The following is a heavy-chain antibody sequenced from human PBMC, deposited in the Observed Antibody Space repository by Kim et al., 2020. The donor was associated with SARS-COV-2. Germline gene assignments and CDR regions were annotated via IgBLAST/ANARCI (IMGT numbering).Heavy chain of an antibody. D-gene: IGHD3-16*01. CDR3: ARGALG. Sequence: DGNKRCYGDSVKGRLTISRDTAENSLHLQMNSLRVEDTALYYCARGALGWGQGTLVTVSS. J-gene: IGHJ4*02. CDR2: DGNKR. V-gene: IGHV3-7*01.